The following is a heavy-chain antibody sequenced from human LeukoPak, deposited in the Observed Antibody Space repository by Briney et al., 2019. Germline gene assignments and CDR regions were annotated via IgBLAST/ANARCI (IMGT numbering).Heavy chain of an antibody. D-gene: IGHD4-17*01. Sequence: PGGSLRLSCTVSGFTLTDHCMSWFRQSPGRGLEWISWITSSGTTRDYADSVKGRFTISRDNTKNSVYLQMTSLRPDDTAVYYCARDPDYGDPYWGQGTLVTVSS. V-gene: IGHV3-11*01. CDR1: GFTLTDHC. CDR3: ARDPDYGDPY. CDR2: ITSSGTTR. J-gene: IGHJ4*02.